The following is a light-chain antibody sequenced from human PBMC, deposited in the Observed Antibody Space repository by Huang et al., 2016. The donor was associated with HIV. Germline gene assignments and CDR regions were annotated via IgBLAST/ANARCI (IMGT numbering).Light chain of an antibody. CDR1: KAASSDF. CDR2: VPS. V-gene: IGKV3-20*01. CDR3: QQFGYSPFT. J-gene: IGKJ4*01. Sequence: VVMTQSPGNLSLSPGERASLSCRASKAASSDFLAWYQHKPGQAPRRLISVPSNRATCFPDRFSVSWSGTDFTLSIDRLEHEDFALYYCQQFGYSPFTFGGGTRLEI.